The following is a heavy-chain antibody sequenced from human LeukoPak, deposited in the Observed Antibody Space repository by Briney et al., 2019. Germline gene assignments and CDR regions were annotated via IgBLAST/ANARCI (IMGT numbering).Heavy chain of an antibody. CDR2: INAGNGNT. V-gene: IGHV1-3*01. CDR3: ARGKGYCSSTSCLLAEYFQH. CDR1: GYTFTSYA. D-gene: IGHD2-2*01. Sequence: GASVKVSCKASGYTFTSYAMHWVRQAPGQRLEWMGWINAGNGNTKYSQKFQGRVTITRDTSASTACMELSSLRSEDTAVYYCARGKGYCSSTSCLLAEYFQHWGQGTLVTVSS. J-gene: IGHJ1*01.